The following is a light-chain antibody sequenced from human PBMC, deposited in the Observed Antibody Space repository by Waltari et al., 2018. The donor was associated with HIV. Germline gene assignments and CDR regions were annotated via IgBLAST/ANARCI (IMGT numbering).Light chain of an antibody. CDR1: QNITSSY. J-gene: IGKJ4*01. V-gene: IGKV3-20*01. Sequence: EILLTQSPGTLSLSPGERVTLSCRASQNITSSYLVWYQQKPGQPPRLLIYGASTRATGIGDRFSGSGSGTDFTLSISRLEPKDYAVYFCQQYGNSPVTFGGGTTVEIK. CDR2: GAS. CDR3: QQYGNSPVT.